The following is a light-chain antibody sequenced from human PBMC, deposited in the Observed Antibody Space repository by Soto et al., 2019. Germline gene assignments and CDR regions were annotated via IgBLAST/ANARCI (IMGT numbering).Light chain of an antibody. CDR3: QHYYSAPLT. J-gene: IGKJ1*01. V-gene: IGKV3-20*01. CDR1: QSVSSNY. CDR2: DAS. Sequence: IVLTQSPDTLSLSPGERATLSCRASQSVSSNYLAWYQQKLGQAPRLLIYDASRRATGIPDRFSGSGSGTDFTLTISSLQAEDVAVYYCQHYYSAPLTFGQGTKVDIK.